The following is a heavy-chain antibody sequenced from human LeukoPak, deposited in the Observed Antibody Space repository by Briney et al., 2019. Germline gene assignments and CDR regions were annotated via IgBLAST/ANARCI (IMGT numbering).Heavy chain of an antibody. V-gene: IGHV1-18*01. D-gene: IGHD6-13*01. CDR3: ARDLAGAAAGTIPLFDY. Sequence: ASVKVSCKASGYTFTSFGINWMRQAPGQGLEWMGWISAYNGNTNSAQKLQGRVTMTTDTSTSTAYMELRSLRSDDTAVYYCARDLAGAAAGTIPLFDYWGQGTLVTVSS. CDR2: ISAYNGNT. J-gene: IGHJ4*02. CDR1: GYTFTSFG.